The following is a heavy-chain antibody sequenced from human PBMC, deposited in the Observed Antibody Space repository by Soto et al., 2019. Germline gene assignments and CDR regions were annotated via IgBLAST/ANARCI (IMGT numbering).Heavy chain of an antibody. CDR1: GFTFSSYA. CDR2: ISYDGSNK. CDR3: AIDPSNSSWGGY. V-gene: IGHV3-30-3*01. Sequence: QVQLVESGGGVVQPGRSLRLSCAASGFTFSSYAMHWVRQAPGKGLEWVAVISYDGSNKYYADSVKGRFTISRDNYKNTLYLQMNSLRAEDTAVYYCAIDPSNSSWGGYWGQGTLVTVSS. J-gene: IGHJ4*02. D-gene: IGHD6-13*01.